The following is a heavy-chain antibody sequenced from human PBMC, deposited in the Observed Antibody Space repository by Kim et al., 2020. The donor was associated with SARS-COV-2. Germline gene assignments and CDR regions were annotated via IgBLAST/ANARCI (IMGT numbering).Heavy chain of an antibody. Sequence: KGRFTISRDNSKNTLYLQMNSLRAEDTAVYYCAKDMNDPSMVRGVSYFDLWGRGTLVTVSS. V-gene: IGHV3-30*02. D-gene: IGHD3-10*01. J-gene: IGHJ2*01. CDR3: AKDMNDPSMVRGVSYFDL.